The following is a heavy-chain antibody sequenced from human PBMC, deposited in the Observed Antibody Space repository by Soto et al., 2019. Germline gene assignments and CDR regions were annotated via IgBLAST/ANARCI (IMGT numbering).Heavy chain of an antibody. Sequence: GGSLRLSCAASGFTFSSYGMHWVRQAPGKGLEWVAVIWYDGSNKYYADSVKGRFTISRDNSKNTLYLQMNSLRAEDTAVYYCVRVNSYATQDAFDIWGNGTMGTVS. CDR1: GFTFSSYG. CDR2: IWYDGSNK. J-gene: IGHJ3*02. D-gene: IGHD2-15*01. CDR3: VRVNSYATQDAFDI. V-gene: IGHV3-33*01.